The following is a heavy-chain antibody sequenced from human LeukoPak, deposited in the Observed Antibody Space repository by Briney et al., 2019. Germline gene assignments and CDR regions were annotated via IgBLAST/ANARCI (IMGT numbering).Heavy chain of an antibody. CDR1: GGTFSSYA. V-gene: IGHV1-69*13. CDR3: ATDYSNYAYYYYYYGMDV. CDR2: IIPIFGTA. Sequence: SVKVSCKASGGTFSSYAISWVRQAPGQGLEWMGGIIPIFGTANYAQKFQGRVTITADESTSTAYMELSSLRSEDTAVYYCATDYSNYAYYYYYYGMDVWGQGTTVTVSS. D-gene: IGHD4-11*01. J-gene: IGHJ6*02.